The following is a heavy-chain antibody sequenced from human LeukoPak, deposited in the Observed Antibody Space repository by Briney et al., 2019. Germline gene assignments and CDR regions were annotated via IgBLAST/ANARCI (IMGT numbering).Heavy chain of an antibody. CDR3: AKARSSSWSYLES. V-gene: IGHV3-43*01. CDR1: GFAFDDHT. CDR2: ISWEGSTT. Sequence: PGGSLRLSYATSGFAFDDHTMHWVRQLPGKGLEWLSLISWEGSTTYYADSVKDRFTISRDTSKNSLYLQMNSLRTDDTALYYCAKARSSSWSYLESWGQGTLVTVSS. D-gene: IGHD6-13*01. J-gene: IGHJ4*02.